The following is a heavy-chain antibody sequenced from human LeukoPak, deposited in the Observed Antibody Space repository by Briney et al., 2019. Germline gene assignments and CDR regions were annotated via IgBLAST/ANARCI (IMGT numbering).Heavy chain of an antibody. V-gene: IGHV3-9*01. CDR2: ISWNSGSI. D-gene: IGHD2-15*01. CDR3: AKGGRTWFDP. J-gene: IGHJ5*02. CDR1: GFTFDDYA. Sequence: SLRLSWAASGFTFDDYAMHWVRQAPGKGLEWVSGISWNSGSIGYADSVKGRFTIYRDNAKNSLYLQMNSLRAEDTALYYCAKGGRTWFDPWGQGTLVTVSS.